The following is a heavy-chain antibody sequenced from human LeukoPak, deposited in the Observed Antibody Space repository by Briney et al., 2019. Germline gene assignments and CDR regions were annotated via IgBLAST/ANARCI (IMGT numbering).Heavy chain of an antibody. CDR2: INHSGST. D-gene: IGHD6-13*01. CDR3: ARGSGAAAGNWFDP. Sequence: SGTLSLTCAVYGGSFSGYYWSWIRQPPGKGLEWIGEINHSGSTNYNPSLKSRVTISVDTSKNQFSLKLSSVTAADTAVYYCARGSGAAAGNWFDPWGQGTLVTVSS. CDR1: GGSFSGYY. V-gene: IGHV4-34*01. J-gene: IGHJ5*02.